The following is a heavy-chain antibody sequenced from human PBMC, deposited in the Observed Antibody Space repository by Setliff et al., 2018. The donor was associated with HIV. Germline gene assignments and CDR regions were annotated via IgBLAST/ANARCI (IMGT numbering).Heavy chain of an antibody. CDR2: ITNTGSST. Sequence: AGSLSLSCAASGFIFSVHDMDWVRLAPGKGLEWISHITNTGSSTNYADSVKGRFTISRDNDKYSSYLQMNTLSGEDTAVYYCMYGGRTATTHWGQGTLVTVSS. V-gene: IGHV3-11*04. D-gene: IGHD4-17*01. CDR1: GFIFSVHD. J-gene: IGHJ4*02. CDR3: MYGGRTATTH.